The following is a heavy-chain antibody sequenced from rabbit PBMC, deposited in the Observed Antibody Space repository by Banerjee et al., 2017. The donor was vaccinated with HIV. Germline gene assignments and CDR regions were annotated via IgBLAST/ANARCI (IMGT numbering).Heavy chain of an antibody. CDR3: ARATRTMVINL. V-gene: IGHV1S7*01. J-gene: IGHJ4*01. D-gene: IGHD2-1*01. Sequence: LLVYSGGVLVPPGGSLNLSCNSSGFDFSSCYMTWVRQAPGKGLEWIGSIVPVFGNLYYANGENARFNIPSQNAQNTRYVQLNRLTAADTVTEFWARATRTMVINLGGQGPRVPV. CDR2: IVPVFGNL. CDR1: GFDFSSCY.